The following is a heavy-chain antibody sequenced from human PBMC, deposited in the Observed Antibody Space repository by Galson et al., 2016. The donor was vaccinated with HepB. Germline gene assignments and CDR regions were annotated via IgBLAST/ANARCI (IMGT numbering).Heavy chain of an antibody. V-gene: IGHV3-11*04. CDR1: GFSFSDYY. Sequence: SLRLSCAASGFSFSDYYMTWIRQTPGKGLEWVSYISATGKYAYYADSVKGRFTISRDNARNVVFLQMNSLRAEDTAVFYCARSYRYDSVAYRGLTAFWGQGTLVSVPS. D-gene: IGHD3-22*01. CDR3: ARSYRYDSVAYRGLTAF. J-gene: IGHJ4*02. CDR2: ISATGKYA.